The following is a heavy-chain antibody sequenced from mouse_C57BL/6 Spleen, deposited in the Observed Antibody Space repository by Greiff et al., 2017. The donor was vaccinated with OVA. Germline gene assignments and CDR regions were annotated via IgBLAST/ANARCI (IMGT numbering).Heavy chain of an antibody. J-gene: IGHJ3*01. Sequence: EVQRVESGGGLVQPKGSLKLSCAASGFSFNTYAMNWVRQAPGKGLEWVARIRSKSNNYATYYADSVKDRFTISRDDSESMLYLQMNNLKTEDTAMYYCVRRSPHYYGSSYEFAYWGQGTLVTVSA. CDR1: GFSFNTYA. CDR2: IRSKSNNYAT. V-gene: IGHV10-1*01. CDR3: VRRSPHYYGSSYEFAY. D-gene: IGHD1-1*01.